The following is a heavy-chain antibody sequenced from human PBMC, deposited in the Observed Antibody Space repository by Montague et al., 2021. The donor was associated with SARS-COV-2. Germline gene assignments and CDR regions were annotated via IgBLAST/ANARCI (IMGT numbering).Heavy chain of an antibody. CDR2: IYYSGST. CDR3: ARSRENYNILTGYPYYFDY. Sequence: SETLSLTCTVSGGSISRYYWNWIRQPPGKGLEWIAYIYYSGSTNYNPSXXSRVTISVDTSKNQFSLKLSSVTAADTAVYYCARSRENYNILTGYPYYFDYRGQGTLVTVSS. CDR1: GGSISRYY. D-gene: IGHD3-9*01. J-gene: IGHJ4*02. V-gene: IGHV4-59*01.